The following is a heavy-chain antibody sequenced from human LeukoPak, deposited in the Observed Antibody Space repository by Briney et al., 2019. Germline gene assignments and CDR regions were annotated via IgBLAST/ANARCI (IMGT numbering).Heavy chain of an antibody. Sequence: SETLSLTCTVSGGSITNYYWSWMRQPPGKGLEWIGYIHYSGSTNYNPSLKSRVTILLDTSKNQFSLRLTSVTAADTAIYYCASTEWNYARWGQGTLVTVSS. D-gene: IGHD1-7*01. CDR1: GGSITNYY. J-gene: IGHJ4*02. CDR3: ASTEWNYAR. CDR2: IHYSGST. V-gene: IGHV4-59*08.